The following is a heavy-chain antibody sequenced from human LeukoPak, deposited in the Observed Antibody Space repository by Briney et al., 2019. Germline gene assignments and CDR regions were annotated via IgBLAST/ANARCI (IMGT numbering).Heavy chain of an antibody. J-gene: IGHJ4*02. Sequence: PGGSLKLSCAASGFTFSSYAMSWVRQAPGKGLEWVSVISGSGGSTYYADSVKGRFTISRDNSKNTLYLQMSSLRAEDTAVYYRAKRPTIRGFGEFYYFDFWGQGTLVTVSS. V-gene: IGHV3-23*01. CDR3: AKRPTIRGFGEFYYFDF. D-gene: IGHD3-10*01. CDR1: GFTFSSYA. CDR2: ISGSGGST.